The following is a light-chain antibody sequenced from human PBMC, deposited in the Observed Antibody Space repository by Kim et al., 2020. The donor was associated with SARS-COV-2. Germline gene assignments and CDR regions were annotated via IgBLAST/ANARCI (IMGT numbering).Light chain of an antibody. Sequence: SITISCTGTTSDIGDYKYVSWYQQHPGKAPKLIIFAVNDRPSGVSDRFSGSKSGNTASLTISGLQVDDEAVYYCSSYSRSGSLYVIFGGGTQLTVL. CDR3: SSYSRSGSLYVI. J-gene: IGLJ2*01. CDR2: AVN. V-gene: IGLV2-14*03. CDR1: TSDIGDYKY.